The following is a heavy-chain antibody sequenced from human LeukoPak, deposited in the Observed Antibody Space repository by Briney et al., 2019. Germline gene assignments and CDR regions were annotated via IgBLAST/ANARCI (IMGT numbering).Heavy chain of an antibody. J-gene: IGHJ3*02. Sequence: SETLSLTCTVSGGSISSYYWSWIRQPPGKGLEWIGYIYYSGSTNYNPSLKSRVTISVDTSKNQFSLKLSSVTAADTAVYYCATGSMIVVSDAFDIWGQGTMVTVSS. CDR3: ATGSMIVVSDAFDI. V-gene: IGHV4-59*01. CDR1: GGSISSYY. CDR2: IYYSGST. D-gene: IGHD3-22*01.